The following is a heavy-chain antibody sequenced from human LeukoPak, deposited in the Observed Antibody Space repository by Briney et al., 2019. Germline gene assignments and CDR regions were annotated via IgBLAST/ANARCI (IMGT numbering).Heavy chain of an antibody. CDR3: ARGQVPAARGYNWFDP. CDR1: GWSFNDYY. CDR2: INARGDT. D-gene: IGHD2-2*01. Sequence: PSETLSLTCAVYGWSFNDYYWNWIRQPPGKGPEWIGEINARGDTNFNPSLKSRVTISVGTSKSQFSLRLTSMIAADTAVYYCARGQVPAARGYNWFDPWGQGTLVTVSS. V-gene: IGHV4-34*01. J-gene: IGHJ5*02.